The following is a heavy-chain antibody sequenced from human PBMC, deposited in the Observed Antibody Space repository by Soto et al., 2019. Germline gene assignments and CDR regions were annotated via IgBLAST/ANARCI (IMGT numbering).Heavy chain of an antibody. J-gene: IGHJ4*02. Sequence: GGSLRLSCASSGFPFSSYAMSWVRQAPGKGLEWVSAISGSGGSTYYADSVKGRFTISRDNSKNTLYLQMNSLRAEDTAVYYCARDRDHYFDYWGQGTLVTVSS. CDR3: ARDRDHYFDY. V-gene: IGHV3-23*01. CDR2: ISGSGGST. D-gene: IGHD3-10*01. CDR1: GFPFSSYA.